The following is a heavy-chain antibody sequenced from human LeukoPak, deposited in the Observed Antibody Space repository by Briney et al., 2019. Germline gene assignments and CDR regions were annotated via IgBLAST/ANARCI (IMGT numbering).Heavy chain of an antibody. CDR2: IYGGGST. V-gene: IGHV3-53*01. D-gene: IGHD6-19*01. J-gene: IGHJ4*02. Sequence: PGGSLRLSCAASGFTVSSNFMSWVRQAPGKGLEWVSVIYGGGSTYYADSVKGRFTISRDTSKNMLYFQMNSLRAEDTAVYYCATWPGGWYGEDSWGQGTLVTVSS. CDR3: ATWPGGWYGEDS. CDR1: GFTVSSNF.